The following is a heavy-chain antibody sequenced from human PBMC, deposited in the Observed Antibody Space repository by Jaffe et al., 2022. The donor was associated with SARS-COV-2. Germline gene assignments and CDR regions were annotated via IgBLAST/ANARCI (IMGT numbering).Heavy chain of an antibody. D-gene: IGHD3-3*01. CDR1: GFTFSSYS. J-gene: IGHJ4*02. CDR2: ISSSSSTI. Sequence: EVQLVESGGGLVQPGGSLRLSCAASGFTFSSYSMNWVRQAPGKGLEWVSYISSSSSTIYYADSVKGRFTISRDNAKNSLYLQMNSLRDEDTAVYYCARDPDYYDFWSGYLYFDYWGQGTLVTVSS. CDR3: ARDPDYYDFWSGYLYFDY. V-gene: IGHV3-48*02.